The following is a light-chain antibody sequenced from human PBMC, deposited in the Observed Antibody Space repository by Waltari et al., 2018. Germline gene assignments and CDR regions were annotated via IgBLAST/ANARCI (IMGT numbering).Light chain of an antibody. CDR3: SSYAGSTTFVI. CDR2: EGS. V-gene: IGLV2-23*03. Sequence: QSALTQPASVSGSPEQSITISCTGTSSDVGSYNLVSWYQQHPGKAPKLMICEGSKRPSGISSRFAGSKSGNTASLTISGLQAEDEADYYCSSYAGSTTFVICGGGTKLTVL. CDR1: SSDVGSYNL. J-gene: IGLJ2*01.